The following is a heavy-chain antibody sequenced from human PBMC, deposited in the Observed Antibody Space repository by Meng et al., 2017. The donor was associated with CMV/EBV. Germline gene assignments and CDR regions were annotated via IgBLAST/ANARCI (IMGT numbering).Heavy chain of an antibody. V-gene: IGHV1-2*02. D-gene: IGHD3-10*01. CDR3: ARGGYGSGVPYGMDV. J-gene: IGHJ6*02. CDR1: GYTFTGYY. Sequence: ASVKVSCKASGYTFTGYYMHWVRQAPGQGLEWMGWINPNSGSTNYAQKFQGRVTMTRDTSISTAYMELSRLRSDDTAVYYCARGGYGSGVPYGMDVWGQGTTVTVSS. CDR2: INPNSGST.